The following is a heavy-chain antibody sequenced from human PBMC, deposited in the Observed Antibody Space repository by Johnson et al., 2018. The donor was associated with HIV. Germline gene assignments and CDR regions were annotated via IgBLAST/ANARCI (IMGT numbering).Heavy chain of an antibody. CDR3: ARVGRYSDSSGYYTDAFDI. J-gene: IGHJ3*02. D-gene: IGHD3-22*01. CDR1: GFTFSS. V-gene: IGHV3-30*03. CDR2: ISHDGSNK. Sequence: VQLVESGGGVVQPGRSLRLSCAASGFTFSSMHWDRQAPGKGLEWVAVISHDGSNKYYADSVKGRFTISRDNSKNTLYLQMNSLRAEDTALYYCARVGRYSDSSGYYTDAFDIWGQGTMVTVSS.